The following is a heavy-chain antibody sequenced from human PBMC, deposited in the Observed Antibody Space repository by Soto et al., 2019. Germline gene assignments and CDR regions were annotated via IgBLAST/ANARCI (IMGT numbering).Heavy chain of an antibody. D-gene: IGHD6-19*01. CDR2: IIPVLGIT. CDR1: RSTFNNYA. J-gene: IGHJ4*02. CDR3: ARGRGLVALSHFDS. V-gene: IGHV1-69*02. Sequence: QVQLVQSGAEVEKPGSSVKVSCKASRSTFNNYAINWVRQAPGQGLEWMGRIIPVLGITNYAQKFQRSVTFIADKSTNTAYMELSSLRPEDTAVYYCARGRGLVALSHFDSWGQGSLVTVSS.